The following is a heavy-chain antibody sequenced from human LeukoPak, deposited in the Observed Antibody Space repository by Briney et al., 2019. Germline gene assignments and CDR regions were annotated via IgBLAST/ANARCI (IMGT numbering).Heavy chain of an antibody. CDR1: GFTFSSYA. D-gene: IGHD3-10*01. J-gene: IGHJ6*04. V-gene: IGHV3-30*04. Sequence: GRSLRLSCATSGFTFSSYAMHWVRQAPGKGLEWVAVISYDGSNKYYADSVKGRFTISRDNSKNTLYLQMNSLRAEDTAVYYCARDWRGGSNKYYYGMDVWGKGTTVTVSS. CDR2: ISYDGSNK. CDR3: ARDWRGGSNKYYYGMDV.